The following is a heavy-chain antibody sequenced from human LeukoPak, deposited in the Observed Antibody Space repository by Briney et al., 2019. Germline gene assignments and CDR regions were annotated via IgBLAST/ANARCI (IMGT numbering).Heavy chain of an antibody. CDR1: GGSISRSSHY. D-gene: IGHD4-17*01. V-gene: IGHV4-39*01. CDR3: ARRNGDLRAFDL. J-gene: IGHJ3*01. CDR2: IYYSGST. Sequence: PSETLSLTCIVSGGSISRSSHYWGWIRQPPGKGLEWIGSIYYSGSTYYNPSLKSRVTISVDTSKDQFSLKLSSVTAADTAVYYCARRNGDLRAFDLWGQGTVVTVSS.